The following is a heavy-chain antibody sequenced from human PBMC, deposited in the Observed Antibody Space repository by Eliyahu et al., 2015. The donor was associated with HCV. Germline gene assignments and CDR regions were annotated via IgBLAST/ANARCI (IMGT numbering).Heavy chain of an antibody. CDR2: INPNSGGT. CDR1: GYTFTGYY. J-gene: IGHJ4*02. V-gene: IGHV1-2*06. Sequence: EVKKPGASVKVSCKASGYTFTGYYMHWVRQAPGQGLEWMGRINPNSGGTNYAQKFQGRVTMTRDTSISTAYMELSSLRSDDTAVYYCARASHSSDWYNSPLDHFDYWGQGTLVTVSS. CDR3: ARASHSSDWYNSPLDHFDY. D-gene: IGHD6-19*01.